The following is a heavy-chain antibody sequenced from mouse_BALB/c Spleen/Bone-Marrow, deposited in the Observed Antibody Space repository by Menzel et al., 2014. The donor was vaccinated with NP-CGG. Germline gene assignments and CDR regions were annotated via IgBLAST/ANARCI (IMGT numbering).Heavy chain of an antibody. V-gene: IGHV1S53*02. D-gene: IGHD1-1*01. Sequence: QVQLKESAAELVKPGASVKMSCKASGYTFTDHAIHSVKQKPEQGLEWIGYISPGNGDIKYNEKFKGKATLTADKSSSTAYMQLNSLTSEDSAVYFCKSNNYGSSRGFVYWGQGTPVTVSA. CDR2: ISPGNGDI. CDR1: GYTFTDHA. CDR3: KSNNYGSSRGFVY. J-gene: IGHJ3*01.